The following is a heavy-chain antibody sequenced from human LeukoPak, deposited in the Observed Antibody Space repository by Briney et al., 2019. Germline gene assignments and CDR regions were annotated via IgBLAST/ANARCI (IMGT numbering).Heavy chain of an antibody. Sequence: RTGGSLRLSCASSGFTFNNYAMTWVRQAPGKGLEWVSSITASGGSTYCADSVEGRFTISRDNSKNTLYLQMSSLRAEDTAVYYCARDYPTSGIVTIFDYWGQGTLVTVSS. CDR1: GFTFNNYA. D-gene: IGHD1-1*01. CDR2: ITASGGST. V-gene: IGHV3-23*01. J-gene: IGHJ4*02. CDR3: ARDYPTSGIVTIFDY.